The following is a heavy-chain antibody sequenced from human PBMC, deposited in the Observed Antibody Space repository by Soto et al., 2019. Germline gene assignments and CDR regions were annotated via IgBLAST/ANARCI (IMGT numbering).Heavy chain of an antibody. CDR2: ISSSGSTI. CDR1: GFTFSNYE. Sequence: GGSLRLSCAASGFTFSNYEMNWVRQAPGKGLEWVSYISSSGSTIYYADSVKGRFTISRDNAKNSLYLQMNSLRAEDTAVYYCARDRGGFCSGGSCSYYGMDVWGQGTTVTSP. D-gene: IGHD2-15*01. CDR3: ARDRGGFCSGGSCSYYGMDV. V-gene: IGHV3-48*03. J-gene: IGHJ6*02.